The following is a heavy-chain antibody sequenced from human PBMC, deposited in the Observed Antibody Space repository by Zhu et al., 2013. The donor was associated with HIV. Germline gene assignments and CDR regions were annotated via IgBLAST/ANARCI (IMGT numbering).Heavy chain of an antibody. CDR2: INPNSGGT. J-gene: IGHJ4*02. Sequence: QVQLVQSGAEVKKPGASVKVSCKASGYTFTAYYLHWVRQAPGRGLEWMGWINPNSGGTITAQKFQGRVTMSRDTSISTAYLELSRLKSDDTAIYYCASLTVTSYYWGQGTLVTVSS. D-gene: IGHD4-17*01. CDR1: GYTFTAYY. CDR3: ASLTVTSYY. V-gene: IGHV1-2*02.